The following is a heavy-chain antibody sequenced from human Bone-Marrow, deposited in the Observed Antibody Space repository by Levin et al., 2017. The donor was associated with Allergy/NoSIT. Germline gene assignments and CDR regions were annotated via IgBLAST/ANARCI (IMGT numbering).Heavy chain of an antibody. Sequence: GESLKISCAASGFTFSSYSMNWVRQTPGKGLEWVSYISGSSTIYYADSVKGRFTISRDNSKNSVYLQMDGLRAEDTAVYYCARDSPKVRRLVFDYWGQGTVVTVSS. CDR1: GFTFSSYS. CDR3: ARDSPKVRRLVFDY. CDR2: ISGSSTI. D-gene: IGHD3-10*01. V-gene: IGHV3-48*04. J-gene: IGHJ4*02.